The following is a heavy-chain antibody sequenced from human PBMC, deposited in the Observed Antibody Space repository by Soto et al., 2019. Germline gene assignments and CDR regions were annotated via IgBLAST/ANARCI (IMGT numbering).Heavy chain of an antibody. CDR2: IRSSGGGT. V-gene: IGHV3-23*01. CDR3: AKDGLVAPPGS. D-gene: IGHD5-12*01. Sequence: PGGSLRLSCAASGFTFSTYGMSWLRQAPGKGLEWVSAIRSSGGGTYYADSVKGRFTISRDNSKNTLYLQMDSLRAEDTAVYYCAKDGLVAPPGSWGQGTLVTVSS. J-gene: IGHJ5*02. CDR1: GFTFSTYG.